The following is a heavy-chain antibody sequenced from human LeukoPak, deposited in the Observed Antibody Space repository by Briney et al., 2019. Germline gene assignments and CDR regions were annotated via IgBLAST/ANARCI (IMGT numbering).Heavy chain of an antibody. D-gene: IGHD3-9*01. CDR3: AKWGDYDILTGYDVPDY. J-gene: IGHJ4*02. V-gene: IGHV3-23*01. CDR2: TGSDGSS. CDR1: GCTCTKYA. Sequence: LRCTRVADGCTCTKYAFRWVRQAQRKGLEWVSATGSDGSSYYADSVKGRFTISRDNSKNTLYLQVNSLRAEDTAVYYCAKWGDYDILTGYDVPDYWGQGTLVTVSS.